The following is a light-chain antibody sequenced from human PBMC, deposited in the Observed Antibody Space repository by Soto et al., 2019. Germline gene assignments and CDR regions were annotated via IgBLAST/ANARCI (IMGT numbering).Light chain of an antibody. CDR2: WAS. Sequence: DIVTTQSPDSLAVSLGERATINCKSSQSVLYSSNNKNYLAWYQQKPGQPPTLLIYWASTRESGVPDRFSGSGSGTDFTLTISSLQAEDVAVYYCQQYYSTLFTFGPGTKVDIK. CDR3: QQYYSTLFT. J-gene: IGKJ3*01. CDR1: QSVLYSSNNKNY. V-gene: IGKV4-1*01.